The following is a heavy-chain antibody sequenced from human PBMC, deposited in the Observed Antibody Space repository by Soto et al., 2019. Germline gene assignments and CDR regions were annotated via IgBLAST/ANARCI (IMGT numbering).Heavy chain of an antibody. J-gene: IGHJ3*02. V-gene: IGHV4-30-4*01. CDR3: ARDSGSYRPAFDI. D-gene: IGHD1-26*01. CDR2: IYYSGST. Sequence: SETLSLTCTVSGGSISSGDYYWSWIRQPPGKGLEWIGYIYYSGSTYYNPSLKSRVTISVDTSKNQLSLKLSSVTAADTAVYYCARDSGSYRPAFDIWGQGTMVTVSS. CDR1: GGSISSGDYY.